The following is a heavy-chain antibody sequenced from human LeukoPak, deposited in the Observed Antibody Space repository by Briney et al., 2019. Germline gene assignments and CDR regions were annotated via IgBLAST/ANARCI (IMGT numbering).Heavy chain of an antibody. CDR3: ARESTSWSLEY. CDR2: ISVYNGNT. Sequence: ASVKVSCKASGYTFSRYGINWVRQAPGQGLEWMGWISVYNGNTDYSQRLQGRITMTADTSTSTAFMELTSLRSDDTAVYFCARESTSWSLEYWGQGTLVTVS. D-gene: IGHD6-13*01. J-gene: IGHJ4*02. CDR1: GYTFSRYG. V-gene: IGHV1-18*01.